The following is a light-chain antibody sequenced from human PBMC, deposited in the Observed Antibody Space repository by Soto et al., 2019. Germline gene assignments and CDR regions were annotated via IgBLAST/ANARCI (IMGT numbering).Light chain of an antibody. CDR1: QDISSY. Sequence: DMQFTHSPAFLSASVLYRVTITCRSSQDISSYLTWYQQKPGKAPKLLIYAASTLQSGVPSRFSGSGSGTEFTLTISSLQPEDFATYYCQQLNSYPLTFGQGTRLET. CDR2: AAS. CDR3: QQLNSYPLT. J-gene: IGKJ5*01. V-gene: IGKV1-9*01.